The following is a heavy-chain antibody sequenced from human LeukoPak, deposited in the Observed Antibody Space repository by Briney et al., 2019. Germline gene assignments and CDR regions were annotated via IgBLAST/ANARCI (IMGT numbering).Heavy chain of an antibody. CDR1: GFTFSGYG. V-gene: IGHV3-33*01. Sequence: PGGSLRLSCAASGFTFSGYGMHWVRQAPGKGLEWVAVIWYDGSNKYYADSVKGRFTISRDNPKNTLYLQMNSLRAEDTAVYYCARALSTTQYYYGMDVWGQGTTVTVSS. D-gene: IGHD2/OR15-2a*01. J-gene: IGHJ6*02. CDR2: IWYDGSNK. CDR3: ARALSTTQYYYGMDV.